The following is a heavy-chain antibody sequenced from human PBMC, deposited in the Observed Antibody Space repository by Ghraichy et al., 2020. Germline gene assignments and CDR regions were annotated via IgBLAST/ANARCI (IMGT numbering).Heavy chain of an antibody. CDR3: ARDEDGLTVVTYFDS. V-gene: IGHV3-21*01. J-gene: IGHJ4*02. CDR2: NSSSNTYI. CDR1: AHVLTRVT. Sequence: GGSLRLSEIGRAHVLTRVTFRKLGCPLRLEKERVSSNSSSNTYIYHADSVKGRFTISKDHAKNSLFLQMNSLRAEDTAVYYCARDEDGLTVVTYFDSWGQGTLVTVSS. D-gene: IGHD4-23*01.